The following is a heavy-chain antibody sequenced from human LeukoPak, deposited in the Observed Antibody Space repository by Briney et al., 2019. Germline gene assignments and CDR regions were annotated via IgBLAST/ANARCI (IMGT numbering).Heavy chain of an antibody. CDR2: IRSGGGDT. CDR1: GFNFSSYA. V-gene: IGHV3-23*01. Sequence: GGSLRLSCTASGFNFSSYAMTWVRQAPGKGLDWVSTIRSGGGDTFYSDSVKGRFSISRDNSRNTLVLQMDSLRADDTAIYYCAKILVSGSGSYWGQGTLVLVSS. D-gene: IGHD3-10*01. J-gene: IGHJ4*02. CDR3: AKILVSGSGSY.